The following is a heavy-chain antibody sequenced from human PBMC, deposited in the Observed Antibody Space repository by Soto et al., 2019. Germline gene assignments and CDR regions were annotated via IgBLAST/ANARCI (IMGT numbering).Heavy chain of an antibody. CDR3: ARDRGVLWFGELGDAFDI. D-gene: IGHD3-10*01. J-gene: IGHJ3*02. Sequence: SETLSLTCTDSGGSISSGGYYWRWIRQHSGKGLEWIGYIYYSGSTYYNPSLKSRVTISVDTSKNQFSLKLSSVTAADTAVYYCARDRGVLWFGELGDAFDIWDQGTMVTVSS. CDR1: GGSISSGGYY. V-gene: IGHV4-31*03. CDR2: IYYSGST.